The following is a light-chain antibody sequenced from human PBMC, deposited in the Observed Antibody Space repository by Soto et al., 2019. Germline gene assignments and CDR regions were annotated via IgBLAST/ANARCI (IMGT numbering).Light chain of an antibody. Sequence: EIVLTQSPGTLSLSPGERATLSCRASQSVSRNYLAWYQQKPGQAPRLLIYAASNRATGIPDRFRGIGSGTDCSLTISRLEPEDFAVYYCQQYGSSRTFGQGTKVEFK. CDR3: QQYGSSRT. CDR2: AAS. CDR1: QSVSRNY. J-gene: IGKJ1*01. V-gene: IGKV3-20*01.